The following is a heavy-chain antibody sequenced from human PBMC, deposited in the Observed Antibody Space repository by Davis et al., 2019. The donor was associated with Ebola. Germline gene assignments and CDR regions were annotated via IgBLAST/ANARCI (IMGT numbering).Heavy chain of an antibody. D-gene: IGHD6-19*01. V-gene: IGHV3-23*01. CDR2: ISGSGART. CDR3: AKDMRSAVPGTPDY. J-gene: IGHJ4*02. Sequence: GESLKISCEPSGFIFSSSAMTWVRQAPGKGLEWVSGISGSGARTFYANSVKGRFSISRDNYKDTLYLEINSLRAEDTAVYHCAKDMRSAVPGTPDYWGPGTRVTASS. CDR1: GFIFSSSA.